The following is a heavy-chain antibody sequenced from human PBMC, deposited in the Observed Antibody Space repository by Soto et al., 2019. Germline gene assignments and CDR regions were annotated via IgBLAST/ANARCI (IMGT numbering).Heavy chain of an antibody. CDR2: ISGSGSST. V-gene: IGHV3-23*01. CDR1: GFTFSSYA. D-gene: IGHD3-3*01. Sequence: PRGSLRLSGAASGFTFSSYALSCVRQAPGKGLDWVSGISGSGSSTYYADSVKGRFTISRDNSKNTLYLQMNSLRAEDTALYYRAKARNYDFWSGVNLWGQGTLVTVSS. CDR3: AKARNYDFWSGVNL. J-gene: IGHJ4*02.